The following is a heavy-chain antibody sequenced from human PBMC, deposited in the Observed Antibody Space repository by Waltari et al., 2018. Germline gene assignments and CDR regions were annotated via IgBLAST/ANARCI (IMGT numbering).Heavy chain of an antibody. CDR3: ARQTSSSGNWFDP. Sequence: QLQLHESGPGLVKPSETLSLTCTVSGGSTSSSRYYWGWLPQPPGKGLEWIGSIYCSGSNSDNPSLKSRVTIAVDTSKNQFSLKLSSVTAADTAVYYCARQTSSSGNWFDPWGQGTLVTVSS. J-gene: IGHJ5*02. V-gene: IGHV4-39*01. CDR1: GGSTSSSRYY. CDR2: IYCSGSN. D-gene: IGHD6-6*01.